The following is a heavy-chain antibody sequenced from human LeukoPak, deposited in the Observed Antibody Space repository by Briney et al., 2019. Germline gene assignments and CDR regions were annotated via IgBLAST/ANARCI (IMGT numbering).Heavy chain of an antibody. CDR3: AKRAGGVYYYYYMDV. CDR2: ISGSGRST. Sequence: GGSLRLSCAASGFTFSNYAMSWVRQAPGKGLEWVSAISGSGRSTYYADSAKGRFTISRDNSKNTLYLQMNSLRAEDTAVYYCAKRAGGVYYYYYMDVWGKGTTVTVSS. V-gene: IGHV3-23*01. CDR1: GFTFSNYA. J-gene: IGHJ6*03. D-gene: IGHD2-8*02.